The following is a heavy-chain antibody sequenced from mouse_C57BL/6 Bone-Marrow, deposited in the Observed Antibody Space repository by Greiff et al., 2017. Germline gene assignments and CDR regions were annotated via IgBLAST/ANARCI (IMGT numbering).Heavy chain of an antibody. Sequence: VQLQQSGAELVRPGASVKLSCKASGYTFTDYYINWVKQRPGQGLEWIARIYPGSGNTYYNEKFKGKATLTAEKSSSTAYMQLSSLTSEDSAVYFCATAYYSNYNWYFDVWGTGTTVTVSS. CDR3: ATAYYSNYNWYFDV. V-gene: IGHV1-76*01. J-gene: IGHJ1*03. CDR1: GYTFTDYY. CDR2: IYPGSGNT. D-gene: IGHD2-5*01.